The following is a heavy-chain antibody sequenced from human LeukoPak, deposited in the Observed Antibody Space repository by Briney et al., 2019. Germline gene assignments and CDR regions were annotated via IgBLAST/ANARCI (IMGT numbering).Heavy chain of an antibody. J-gene: IGHJ4*02. V-gene: IGHV3-74*01. CDR1: GITFSSYW. Sequence: GSLRLSCAGSGITFSSYWMHWVRQAPGKGLVWVSRINSDGRSTNYADSVKGRFTISRDNAKNTLYLQMNSLRAEDTAVYYCARSAYPGNSVIEDWGRGTLVTVSS. CDR2: INSDGRST. CDR3: ARSAYPGNSVIED. D-gene: IGHD4-23*01.